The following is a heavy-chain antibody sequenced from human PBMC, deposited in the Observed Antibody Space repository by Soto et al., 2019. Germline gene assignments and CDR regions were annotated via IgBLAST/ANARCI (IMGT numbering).Heavy chain of an antibody. CDR1: GYTFTSYA. Sequence: ASVKVSCKASGYTFTSYAMHWVRQAPGQRLEWMGWINAGNGNTKYAQKLQGRVTMTTDTSTSTAYMELRSLRSDDTAVYSCARAEVWFDPWGQGTLVTVSS. V-gene: IGHV1-3*01. J-gene: IGHJ5*02. CDR3: ARAEVWFDP. CDR2: INAGNGNT.